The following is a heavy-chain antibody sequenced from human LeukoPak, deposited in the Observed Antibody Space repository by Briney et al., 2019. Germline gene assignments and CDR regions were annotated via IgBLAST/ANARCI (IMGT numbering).Heavy chain of an antibody. D-gene: IGHD2-2*01. Sequence: GGSLRLSCEASGFTFTTYSMTWVRQAPGKGLEWVSIISSGSSAIFSADALKGRFTISRDDAKNLLYLDMNSLRAEDTAVYYCASLAIVVVPAARRGDAFDIWGQGTMVTVSS. CDR3: ASLAIVVVPAARRGDAFDI. CDR1: GFTFTTYS. J-gene: IGHJ3*02. CDR2: ISSGSSAI. V-gene: IGHV3-21*01.